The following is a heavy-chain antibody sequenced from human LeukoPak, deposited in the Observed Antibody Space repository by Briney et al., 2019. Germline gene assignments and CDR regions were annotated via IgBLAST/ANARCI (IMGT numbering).Heavy chain of an antibody. CDR3: ARKATTGPTKAAFDI. V-gene: IGHV4-28*05. Sequence: SETLSLTCAVSGYSIGSSNYWAWIRQPPGKGLEWIGHIYYSGSIYYNPSLKSRVTMSVDTSKNQFSLKLSSVTAVDTAVYYCARKATTGPTKAAFDIWGQGTMVTVSS. CDR2: IYYSGSI. J-gene: IGHJ3*02. D-gene: IGHD4-17*01. CDR1: GYSIGSSNY.